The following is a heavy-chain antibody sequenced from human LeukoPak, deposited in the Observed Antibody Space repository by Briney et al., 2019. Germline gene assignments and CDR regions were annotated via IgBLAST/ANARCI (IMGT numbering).Heavy chain of an antibody. Sequence: GGSLRLSCAASGFIFSNYWMHWVRHAPGKGLVWVSRVNNDGSSTTYADSVKGRFTISRDNAKNTLYLQMNSLRAEDTAVYYCAKGGLRVTDYWGQGTLVTVSS. CDR2: VNNDGSST. CDR3: AKGGLRVTDY. D-gene: IGHD5/OR15-5a*01. J-gene: IGHJ4*02. CDR1: GFIFSNYW. V-gene: IGHV3-74*03.